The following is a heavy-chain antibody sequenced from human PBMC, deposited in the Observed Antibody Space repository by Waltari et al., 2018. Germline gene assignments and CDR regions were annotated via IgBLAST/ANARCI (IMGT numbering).Heavy chain of an antibody. CDR2: IGGSGGST. D-gene: IGHD5-18*01. CDR3: AKGSPLWLDY. Sequence: EVQLFESGGGLVQPGGPLNPPCAALGSPVSGIPLRGFRQAPGKGLEWVSAIGGSGGSTYYADSVKGRFTISRDNSKNTLYLQMNSLRAEDTAVYYCAKGSPLWLDYWGQGTLVTVSS. CDR1: GSPVSGIP. V-gene: IGHV3-23*01. J-gene: IGHJ4*02.